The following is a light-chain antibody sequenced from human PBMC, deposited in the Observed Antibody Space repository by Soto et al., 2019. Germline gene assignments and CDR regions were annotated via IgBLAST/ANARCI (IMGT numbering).Light chain of an antibody. V-gene: IGKV3-15*01. Sequence: EIGMTQSPATLSVSPGERATLSCRASQTISSNLAWYQQKSGQAPRLLIYGASTRATGIPARFSGSGSGTDFTLTISRLEPEDFATYYCQQYNNWPWTFGQGTKVDIK. J-gene: IGKJ1*01. CDR2: GAS. CDR3: QQYNNWPWT. CDR1: QTISSN.